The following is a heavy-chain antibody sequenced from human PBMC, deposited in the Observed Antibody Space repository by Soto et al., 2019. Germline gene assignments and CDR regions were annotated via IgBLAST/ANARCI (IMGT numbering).Heavy chain of an antibody. D-gene: IGHD1-26*01. J-gene: IGHJ6*02. CDR2: TYYRSKWYN. CDR1: GDSVSSNSAA. V-gene: IGHV6-1*01. Sequence: SETLSLTCAISGDSVSSNSAAWNWIRQSPSRGLEWLGRTYYRSKWYNDYAVSVKSRITINPDTSKNQFSLQLNSVTPEDTAVYYCAREFEWEHNYYYYGMDVWGQGTTVTVSS. CDR3: AREFEWEHNYYYYGMDV.